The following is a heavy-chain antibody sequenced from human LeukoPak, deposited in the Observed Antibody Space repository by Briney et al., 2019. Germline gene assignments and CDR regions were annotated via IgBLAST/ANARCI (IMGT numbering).Heavy chain of an antibody. Sequence: GESLQISCKGSGYRFTSYWIGWVRQMPGKGLEWMGIIYPGDSDTRYSPSFQGQVTISADKSISTAYLQWSSLKASDTAMYYCARISERSGWYAEYFQHWGQGTLVTVSS. CDR2: IYPGDSDT. V-gene: IGHV5-51*01. J-gene: IGHJ1*01. CDR3: ARISERSGWYAEYFQH. CDR1: GYRFTSYW. D-gene: IGHD6-19*01.